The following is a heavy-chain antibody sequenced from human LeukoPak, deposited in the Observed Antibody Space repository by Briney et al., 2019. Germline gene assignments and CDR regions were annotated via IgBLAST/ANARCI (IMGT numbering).Heavy chain of an antibody. D-gene: IGHD5-12*01. CDR3: ARLSGYVGYYYMDV. V-gene: IGHV3-9*01. CDR1: GFTFDDYA. Sequence: PGRSLRLSCAASGFTFDDYAMHWVRQAPGKGLEWVSGISWNSGSIGYADSVKGRFTISRDNAKNTLYLQMNSLRAEDTAVYYCARLSGYVGYYYMDVWGKGTTVTVSS. CDR2: ISWNSGSI. J-gene: IGHJ6*03.